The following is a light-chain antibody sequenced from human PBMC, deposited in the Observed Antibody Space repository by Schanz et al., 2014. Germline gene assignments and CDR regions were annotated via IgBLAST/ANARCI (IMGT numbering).Light chain of an antibody. Sequence: QSVLTQPPSVSGAPGQRVTISCTGSSSNIGAGYDVHWYQQPPGAAPKLLIYSDNQRPSGVPDRFFGSKSGTSASLAISGLQSEDEADYYCAAWDDSLNGRWVFGGGTKLTVL. CDR1: SSNIGAGYD. J-gene: IGLJ3*02. CDR3: AAWDDSLNGRWV. CDR2: SDN. V-gene: IGLV1-40*01.